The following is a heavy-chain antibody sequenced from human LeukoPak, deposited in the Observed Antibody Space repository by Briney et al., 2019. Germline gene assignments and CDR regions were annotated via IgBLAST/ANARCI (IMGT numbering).Heavy chain of an antibody. CDR3: ARRTGTYYYDSSGYSPWRYYSDY. CDR1: GGSFSGYY. D-gene: IGHD3-22*01. J-gene: IGHJ4*02. V-gene: IGHV4-34*01. Sequence: SETLSLTCAVYGGSFSGYYWSWIRQPPGKGLEWIGDINHSGTTNYSPSLKSRVTISVDTSKNQFSLKLSSVTAADTAVFYCARRTGTYYYDSSGYSPWRYYSDYWGQGTLVTVSS. CDR2: INHSGTT.